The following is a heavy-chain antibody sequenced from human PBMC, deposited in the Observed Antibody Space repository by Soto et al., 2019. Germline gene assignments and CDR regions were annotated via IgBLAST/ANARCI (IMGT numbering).Heavy chain of an antibody. Sequence: PSETLSLTCTVSGGSISSYYWSWIWQPPGKGLEWIGYIYYSGSTNYNPSLTSRVTISVDTSKNQFSLKLSSVTAADTAVYYCARRYGYAFDIWGQGTMVTVSS. V-gene: IGHV4-59*01. CDR2: IYYSGST. D-gene: IGHD4-17*01. CDR3: ARRYGYAFDI. CDR1: GGSISSYY. J-gene: IGHJ3*02.